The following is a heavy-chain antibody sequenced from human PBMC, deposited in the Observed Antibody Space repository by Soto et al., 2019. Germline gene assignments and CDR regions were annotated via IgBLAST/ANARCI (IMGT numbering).Heavy chain of an antibody. J-gene: IGHJ1*01. Sequence: GASVKVSCVASGFTFSDYAMTWVRQAPGKGLEWVSVISATGATTYYADSVRGRFTISRDNSKNTLNLQMNDLRVEDTAVIYCAKGRKSTEKDIAVMLAAASSIQHWGQGTLVTVSS. CDR2: ISATGATT. CDR1: GFTFSDYA. CDR3: AKGRKSTEKDIAVMLAAASSIQH. V-gene: IGHV3-23*01. D-gene: IGHD2-15*01.